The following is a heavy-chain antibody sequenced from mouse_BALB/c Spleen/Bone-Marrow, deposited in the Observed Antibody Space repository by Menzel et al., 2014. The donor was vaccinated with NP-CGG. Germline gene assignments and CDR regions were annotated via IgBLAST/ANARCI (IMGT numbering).Heavy chain of an antibody. D-gene: IGHD2-14*01. CDR3: ARSRYDVGWFAY. CDR2: IIGGSNTI. J-gene: IGHJ3*01. Sequence: EVKLMESGGGLVQPGGSRKLSCAASGFTFSSFGMHWVRQAPEKGLEWVAYIIGGSNTIYYADTVKGRFTISRDNPKNTLFLQMTSLRSEDTAMYYCARSRYDVGWFAYWGQGTLVTVSA. CDR1: GFTFSSFG. V-gene: IGHV5-17*02.